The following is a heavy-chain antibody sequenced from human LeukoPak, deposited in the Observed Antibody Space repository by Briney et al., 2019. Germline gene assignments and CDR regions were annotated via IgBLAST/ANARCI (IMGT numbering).Heavy chain of an antibody. J-gene: IGHJ4*02. D-gene: IGHD4-17*01. CDR1: GGSISSSSYY. Sequence: SETLSLTCTVSGGSISSSSYYWGWIRQPPGKGLEWIGSIYYSGSTYYNPSLKSRVTISVDTSKNQFSLKLSSVTAADTAVYYCARHSPITEETTVTTGDYWGQGTLVTVSS. CDR2: IYYSGST. CDR3: ARHSPITEETTVTTGDY. V-gene: IGHV4-39*01.